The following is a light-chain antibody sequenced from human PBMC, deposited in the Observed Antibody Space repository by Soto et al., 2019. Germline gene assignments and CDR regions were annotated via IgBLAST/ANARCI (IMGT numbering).Light chain of an antibody. CDR3: QHYGSSPGYT. Sequence: EIVLTQSPGTLSLSPGERATLSCRTSQSVSKSYFAWYQQNPGQAPRLLIYSASSRATGIPDRFSGSGSGTDFTLTISRLEPEDFAVYYCQHYGSSPGYTFGQGTKLEIK. J-gene: IGKJ2*01. CDR1: QSVSKSY. V-gene: IGKV3-20*01. CDR2: SAS.